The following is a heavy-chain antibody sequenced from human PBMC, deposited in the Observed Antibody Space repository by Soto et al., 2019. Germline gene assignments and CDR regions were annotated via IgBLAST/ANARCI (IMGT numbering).Heavy chain of an antibody. CDR3: ARGAPGKYYDYVWGSYRLGPGGSGFDP. V-gene: IGHV1-3*01. J-gene: IGHJ5*02. Sequence: GASVKVSCKASGYTFTSYAMHWVRQAPGQRLEWMGWINAGNGNTKYSQKFQGRVTITRDTSASTAYMELSSLRSEDTAVYYCARGAPGKYYDYVWGSYRLGPGGSGFDPWGQGTQVTISS. CDR2: INAGNGNT. CDR1: GYTFTSYA. D-gene: IGHD3-16*02.